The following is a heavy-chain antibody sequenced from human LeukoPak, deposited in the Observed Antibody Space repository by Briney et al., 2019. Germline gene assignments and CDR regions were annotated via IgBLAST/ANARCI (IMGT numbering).Heavy chain of an antibody. CDR1: GYSFTSYW. J-gene: IGHJ3*02. CDR2: IYPGDSDT. CDR3: ARREGMTHDAFDI. V-gene: IGHV5-51*01. Sequence: GESLKISCKGSGYSFTSYWIGWVRQMPGKGLEWMGIIYPGDSDTRYSPSFQGQVTISADKSISTAYLQCSCLKASDTAMYYCARREGMTHDAFDIWGQGTMVTVSS.